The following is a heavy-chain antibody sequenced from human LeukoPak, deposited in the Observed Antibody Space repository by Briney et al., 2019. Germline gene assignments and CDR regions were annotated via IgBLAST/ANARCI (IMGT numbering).Heavy chain of an antibody. CDR3: ATSLWFGEFTWFDP. Sequence: PSETLSLTCTVSGGSISSYYWSWIRQPPGKGLEWIGYIYYSGSTNYNPSLKSRVTISVDTSKNQFSLKLSSVTAADTAVYYCATSLWFGEFTWFDPWGQGTLVTVSS. V-gene: IGHV4-59*01. CDR2: IYYSGST. J-gene: IGHJ5*02. CDR1: GGSISSYY. D-gene: IGHD3-10*01.